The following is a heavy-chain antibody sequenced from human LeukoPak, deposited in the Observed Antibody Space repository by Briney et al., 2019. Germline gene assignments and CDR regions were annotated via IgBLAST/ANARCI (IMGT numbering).Heavy chain of an antibody. CDR1: GFTFSSYN. J-gene: IGHJ6*02. CDR3: ARTDGMDV. CDR2: ISSSSSTI. V-gene: IGHV3-48*02. Sequence: GGSLRLSCAASGFTFSSYNMNWVRQAPGKGLEWVSYISSSSSTIYYADSVKGRFTISRDNAKSSLYRQMNSLRDEDTAVYYCARTDGMDVWGQGTTVTVSS.